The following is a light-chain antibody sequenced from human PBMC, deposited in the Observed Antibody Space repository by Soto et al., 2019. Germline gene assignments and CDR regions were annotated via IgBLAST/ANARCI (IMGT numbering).Light chain of an antibody. J-gene: IGLJ1*01. CDR3: SSYTSSSPYV. Sequence: SALTQPASVSGSPGQSITISCTGTSSDVGGYNYVSWYQQHPGKAPKLMIYEVSNRPSGVSNRFSGSKSGNTAPLTISGLQAEDEADYYCSSYTSSSPYVFGTGTKVTVL. V-gene: IGLV2-14*01. CDR2: EVS. CDR1: SSDVGGYNY.